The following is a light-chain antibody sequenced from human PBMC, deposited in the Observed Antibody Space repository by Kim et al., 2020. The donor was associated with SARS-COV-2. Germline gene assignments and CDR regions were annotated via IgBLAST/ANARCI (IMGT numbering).Light chain of an antibody. J-gene: IGKJ4*01. Sequence: GDRVTITCRASQSISSYLNWYQQKPGKAPKLLIYAASSLQSGVPSRFSGSGSGTDFTLTISSLQPEDFATYYCQQSYSTPRDTFGGGTKVEIK. V-gene: IGKV1-39*01. CDR2: AAS. CDR3: QQSYSTPRDT. CDR1: QSISSY.